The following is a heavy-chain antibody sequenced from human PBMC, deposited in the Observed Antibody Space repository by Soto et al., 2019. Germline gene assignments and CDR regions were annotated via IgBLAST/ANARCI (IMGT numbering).Heavy chain of an antibody. V-gene: IGHV4-61*01. Sequence: QVQLQESGPGLVKPSETLSLTCTVSGGSVSSGSYYWSWIRQPPGKGLEGIGYIYYSGGTNYNPSLNSRVTIPVDTSKNQFSVKLSSVTAADTGVYYCAGEIDSSRWSSNWFDPWGQRTLVTVSS. CDR1: GGSVSSGSYY. CDR3: AGEIDSSRWSSNWFDP. J-gene: IGHJ5*02. D-gene: IGHD6-13*01. CDR2: IYYSGGT.